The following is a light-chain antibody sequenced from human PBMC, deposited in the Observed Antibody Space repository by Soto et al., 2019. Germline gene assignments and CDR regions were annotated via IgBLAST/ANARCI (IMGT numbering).Light chain of an antibody. CDR3: HQYAVSPLT. V-gene: IGKV3-20*01. Sequence: EIVLTQSPGTLSLSPGESATLSCRASQSVGRNYLAWFQHKPDQAPRLLIYDASNRAIGVPDRFSGSGSGTDFTLSVTRLEPEDFAVYYCHQYAVSPLTFGGGTTVEIK. CDR2: DAS. J-gene: IGKJ4*01. CDR1: QSVGRNY.